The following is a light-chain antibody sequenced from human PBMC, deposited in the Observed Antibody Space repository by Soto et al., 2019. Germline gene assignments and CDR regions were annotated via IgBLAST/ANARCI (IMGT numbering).Light chain of an antibody. J-gene: IGKJ1*01. CDR1: QNIVNC. V-gene: IGKV1-39*01. CDR3: QQTYSGRT. CDR2: AAS. Sequence: DIQMTPSPSSLTASVGDTVTITCRTRQNIVNCVNWYQQRPGKAPDLLISAASTLHSGDPSRFSGSGSGTVFTLTISSLQPEDFATYYCQQTYSGRTFGQGTKVDIK.